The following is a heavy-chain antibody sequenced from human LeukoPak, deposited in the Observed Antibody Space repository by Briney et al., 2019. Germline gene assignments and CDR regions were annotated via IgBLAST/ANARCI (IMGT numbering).Heavy chain of an antibody. CDR2: ISYDGSNK. Sequence: RSGGSLRLSCAASGLTFSSYGMHWVRQAPGKGLEWVAVISYDGSNKYYADSVKGRFTISRDNSKNTLYLQMNSLRAEDTAVYYCAKVPGSGSYYKSNWFDPWGQGTLVTVSS. CDR3: AKVPGSGSYYKSNWFDP. CDR1: GLTFSSYG. J-gene: IGHJ5*02. V-gene: IGHV3-30*18. D-gene: IGHD3-10*01.